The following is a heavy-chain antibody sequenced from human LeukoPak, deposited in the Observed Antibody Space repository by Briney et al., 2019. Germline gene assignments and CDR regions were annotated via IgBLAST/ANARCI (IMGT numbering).Heavy chain of an antibody. CDR1: GFTFSSYE. CDR2: ISSSGSTI. CDR3: ARGPQAYCGGDCTFDY. Sequence: GGSLRLPCAASGFTFSSYEMNWVRQAPGKGLEWVSYISSSGSTIYYADSVKGRFTISRDNAKNSLYLQMNSLRAEDTAVYYCARGPQAYCGGDCTFDYWGQGTLVTVSS. V-gene: IGHV3-48*03. J-gene: IGHJ4*02. D-gene: IGHD2-21*02.